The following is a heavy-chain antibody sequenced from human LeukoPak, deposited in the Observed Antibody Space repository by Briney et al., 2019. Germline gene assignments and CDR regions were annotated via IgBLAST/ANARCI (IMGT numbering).Heavy chain of an antibody. CDR1: GFTFSSYS. Sequence: GGSLRLSCAASGFTFSSYSMNWVRQAPGKGLEWVSYISSSSSTIYYADSVKGRFTISRDNAKNSLYLQMNSLRAEDTAVYYCARDRGSGGSAAGRGYYYGMDVWGQGTTVTVSS. D-gene: IGHD2-15*01. J-gene: IGHJ6*02. CDR2: ISSSSSTI. CDR3: ARDRGSGGSAAGRGYYYGMDV. V-gene: IGHV3-48*04.